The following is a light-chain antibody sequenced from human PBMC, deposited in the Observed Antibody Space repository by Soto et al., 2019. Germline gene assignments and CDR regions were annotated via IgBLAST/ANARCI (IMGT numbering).Light chain of an antibody. CDR2: RNN. CDR1: SSNTVAGYV. V-gene: IGLV1-40*01. CDR3: AAWNDGLSGFV. Sequence: QSVLTQPPSVSGAPGQRVTISCIGSSSNTVAGYVVHWYQQLPGTAPKLLIYRNNNRPSGVPDRFSGSKSGTSASLAISGLRSEDEADYYCAAWNDGLSGFVFGTGTKVTVL. J-gene: IGLJ1*01.